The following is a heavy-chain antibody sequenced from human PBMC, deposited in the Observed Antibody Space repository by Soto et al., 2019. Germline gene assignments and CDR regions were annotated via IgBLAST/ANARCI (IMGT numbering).Heavy chain of an antibody. CDR1: GGSISSSSYY. CDR3: ATWAGLLPDNGFDP. J-gene: IGHJ5*02. CDR2: IYYSGST. Sequence: QLQLQESGPGLVKPSETLSLTCTVSGGSISSSSYYWGWIRQPPGKGLEWIGSIYYSGSTYYNPSLKSRVTIPVATSKNQFSLKLSSVTAADTAVYYCATWAGLLPDNGFDPWGQGTLVTVSS. V-gene: IGHV4-39*01. D-gene: IGHD3-22*01.